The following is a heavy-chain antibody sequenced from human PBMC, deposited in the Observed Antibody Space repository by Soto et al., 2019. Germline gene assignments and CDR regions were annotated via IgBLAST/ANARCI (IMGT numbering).Heavy chain of an antibody. CDR2: INPNSGGT. V-gene: IGHV1-2*04. Sequence: QVQLVQSGVEVKKPGASVKVSCKASGYTFTGYYMHWVRQAPGQGLEWMGWINPNSGGTNYAQKFQGWVTMTRDTSISTAYMELSRLRSDDTAVYYCARGCSSTSCDVSFDYWGQGTLVTVSS. CDR1: GYTFTGYY. D-gene: IGHD2-2*01. J-gene: IGHJ4*02. CDR3: ARGCSSTSCDVSFDY.